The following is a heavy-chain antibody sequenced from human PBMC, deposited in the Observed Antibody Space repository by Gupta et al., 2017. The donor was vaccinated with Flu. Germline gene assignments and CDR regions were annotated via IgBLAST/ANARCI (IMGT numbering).Heavy chain of an antibody. J-gene: IGHJ5*02. CDR1: VGSITSGVYY. V-gene: IGHV4-31*03. CDR3: ARDSGAAGIMGS. Sequence: QVQLQESGPGLVKPSQTLSLTCSVSVGSITSGVYYWSWIRQHSEKGLEWIVYIHHSGSVHYNPSLKSRLIISVDTSENQFSLRLSSVTAADTAVYYCARDSGAAGIMGSWGQGTLVTVAS. D-gene: IGHD6-13*01. CDR2: IHHSGSV.